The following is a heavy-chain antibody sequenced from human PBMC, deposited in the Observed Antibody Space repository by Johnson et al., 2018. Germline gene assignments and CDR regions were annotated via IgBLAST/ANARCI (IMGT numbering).Heavy chain of an antibody. D-gene: IGHD2-15*01. CDR2: ISSSSSTI. V-gene: IGHV3-48*04. J-gene: IGHJ6*02. CDR3: ASTCSVGSCYYYGIDV. Sequence: VQLVESGGGLVQPGGSLRLSCAASGFTFSSYSMNWVRQAPGKGLEWVSYISSSSSTIYYADSVKGRFTISRDNAKNSLYLQMNSLRAEDTAVYYCASTCSVGSCYYYGIDVWGQGTTVTVSS. CDR1: GFTFSSYS.